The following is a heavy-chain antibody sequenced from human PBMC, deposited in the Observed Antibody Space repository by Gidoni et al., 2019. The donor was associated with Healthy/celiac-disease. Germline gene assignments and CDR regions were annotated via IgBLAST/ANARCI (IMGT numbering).Heavy chain of an antibody. V-gene: IGHV1-69*06. CDR3: ARGVSTRGWFDP. CDR2: IIPIFGTA. CDR1: GGTFSSYA. D-gene: IGHD3-3*02. J-gene: IGHJ5*02. Sequence: QVQLVQSGAEVKKPGSSVKVSCKASGGTFSSYAISWVRQAPGQGLEWMGGIIPIFGTANYAQKFQGRVTNTADKSTSTAYMGLSRLGSEDTAVYYCARGVSTRGWFDPWGQGTLVTVSS.